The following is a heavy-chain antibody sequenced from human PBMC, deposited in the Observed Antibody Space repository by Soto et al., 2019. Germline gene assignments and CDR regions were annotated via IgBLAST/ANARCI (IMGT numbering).Heavy chain of an antibody. D-gene: IGHD3-3*01. CDR2: ISGNNGDTNT. CDR3: VQHTDVWTGYFFDN. CDR1: GYIFTNYA. V-gene: IGHV1-18*01. Sequence: QVQLVQSAAEVRKPGASVKVSCKASGYIFTNYAISWVRQAPGQGPEWMGWISGNNGDTNTHYSQKFQGRVTMTTDISTTTAYMELRSLRPDDTAVYKCVQHTDVWTGYFFDNRGHRTLVSIST. J-gene: IGHJ4*01.